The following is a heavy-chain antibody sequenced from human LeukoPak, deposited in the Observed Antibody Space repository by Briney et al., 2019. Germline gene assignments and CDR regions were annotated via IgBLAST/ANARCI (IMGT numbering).Heavy chain of an antibody. Sequence: SETLSLTCTVSGGSISSGSYYWSWIRQPAGKGLEWIGRIYTSGSTNYNPSLKSRVTISVDTSKNQFSLKLSPVTAADTAVYYCARYSYGYDWFDPWGQGTLVTVSS. J-gene: IGHJ5*02. CDR1: GGSISSGSYY. CDR3: ARYSYGYDWFDP. D-gene: IGHD5-18*01. V-gene: IGHV4-61*02. CDR2: IYTSGST.